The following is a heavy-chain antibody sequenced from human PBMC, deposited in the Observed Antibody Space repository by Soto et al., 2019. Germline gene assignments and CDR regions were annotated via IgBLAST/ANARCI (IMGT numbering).Heavy chain of an antibody. CDR1: GGSIVSGTYS. CDR2: IYQGGST. CDR3: ARATGGADAFDI. D-gene: IGHD7-27*01. V-gene: IGHV4-30-2*01. J-gene: IGHJ3*02. Sequence: QLQLQESGSTPVKPSQTLSLTCAVSGGSIVSGTYSWSWIRQPPGKGLEWIGDIYQGGSTYYNPSLTPRVTMLIDRSKNQFSLRLNSVTAADTAIYFCARATGGADAFDIWGQGTMVTVSS.